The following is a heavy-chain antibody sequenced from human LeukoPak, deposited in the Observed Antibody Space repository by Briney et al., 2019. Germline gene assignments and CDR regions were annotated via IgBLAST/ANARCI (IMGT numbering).Heavy chain of an antibody. J-gene: IGHJ4*02. Sequence: PGRSLRLSCAASGFTFSYYALHWVRQAPGKGLEWVALISFDGNNKYYADSVKARFTNSRDTSKNILYLQMNTLRGEDTAVYYCARETPGQGFDYWGQGTLVTVSS. CDR1: GFTFSYYA. CDR3: ARETPGQGFDY. V-gene: IGHV3-30*04. CDR2: ISFDGNNK.